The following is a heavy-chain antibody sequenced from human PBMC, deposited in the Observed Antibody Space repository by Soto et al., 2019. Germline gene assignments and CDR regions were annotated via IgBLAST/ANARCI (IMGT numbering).Heavy chain of an antibody. CDR1: GFTFSSYW. Sequence: EVQLVESGGGLVQPGESLRLSCAASGFTFSSYWMHWVRQAPGKGLVWVSRINSDGSSTSYAGSVKGRFTISRDNAKNTLYLQMKSLRAEDMAVYYCVRTSLVVAAATREDYWGQGTLVTVSS. CDR3: VRTSLVVAAATREDY. V-gene: IGHV3-74*01. D-gene: IGHD2-15*01. CDR2: INSDGSST. J-gene: IGHJ4*02.